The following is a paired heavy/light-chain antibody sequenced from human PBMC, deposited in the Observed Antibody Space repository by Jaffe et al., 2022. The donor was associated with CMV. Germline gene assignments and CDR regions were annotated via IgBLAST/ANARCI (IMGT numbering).Light chain of an antibody. V-gene: IGLV3-25*03. Sequence: YELTQPPSVSVSPGQTARITCSGDALAVQFVYWYQQKPGQAPVVVIYKDSERPSGIPERISGSSSGTTVTLTISGVQAEDEADYYCQASDSSGIWVFGGGTKLTVL. J-gene: IGLJ3*02. CDR2: KDS. CDR3: QASDSSGIWV. CDR1: ALAVQF.
Heavy chain of an antibody. Sequence: QVQLVQSGAEVKKPGASVKVSCKASEDTFTNYHINWVRQATGQGLEWMGWMNPNSGTTGYAKNFQGRVTMTRDTATTTAYMELSNLRSEDTAVYYCARTGNSGYDYWGQGTLVNVSS. J-gene: IGHJ4*02. CDR2: MNPNSGTT. CDR1: EDTFTNYH. CDR3: ARTGNSGYDY. V-gene: IGHV1-8*01. D-gene: IGHD5-12*01.